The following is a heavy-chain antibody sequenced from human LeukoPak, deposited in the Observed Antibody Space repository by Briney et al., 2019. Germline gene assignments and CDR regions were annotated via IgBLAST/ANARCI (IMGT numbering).Heavy chain of an antibody. CDR3: AKTPHYDILTGYFKQRYYFDY. J-gene: IGHJ4*02. CDR2: ISGSGGST. Sequence: GGSLRLSCAASGFTFNSYVMNRVRQAPGKGLEWVSAISGSGGSTYYADSVKGRFTISRDNSKNTLYLQMNSLRAEDTAVYYCAKTPHYDILTGYFKQRYYFDYWGQGTLVTVSS. CDR1: GFTFNSYV. D-gene: IGHD3-9*01. V-gene: IGHV3-23*01.